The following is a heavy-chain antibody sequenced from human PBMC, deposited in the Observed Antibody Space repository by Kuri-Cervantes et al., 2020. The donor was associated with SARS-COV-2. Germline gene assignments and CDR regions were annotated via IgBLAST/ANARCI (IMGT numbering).Heavy chain of an antibody. V-gene: IGHV3-48*01. J-gene: IGHJ3*02. CDR1: GIIFSSYP. CDR2: ISSSSSTI. CDR3: ASLGAFDI. Sequence: ETLSLTCVASGIIFSSYPMHWVRQAPGKGLEWVSYISSSSSTIYYADSVKGRFTISRDNAKNSLYLQMNSLRAEDTAVYYCASLGAFDIRGQGTMVTVSS.